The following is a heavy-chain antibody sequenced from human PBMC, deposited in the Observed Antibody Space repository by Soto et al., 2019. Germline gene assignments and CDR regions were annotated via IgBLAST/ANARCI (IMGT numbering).Heavy chain of an antibody. CDR3: AKYSYDPYFDY. Sequence: GSLRLSCAASGFTFSSYGMHWVRQAPGKGLEWVAVISYDGSNKYYADSVKGRFTISRDNSKNTLYLQMNSLRAEDTAVYYCAKYSYDPYFDYWGQGTLVTVSS. CDR1: GFTFSSYG. D-gene: IGHD5-12*01. CDR2: ISYDGSNK. J-gene: IGHJ4*02. V-gene: IGHV3-30*18.